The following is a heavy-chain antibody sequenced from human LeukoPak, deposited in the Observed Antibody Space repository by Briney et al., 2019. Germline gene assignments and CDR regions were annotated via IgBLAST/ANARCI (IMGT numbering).Heavy chain of an antibody. CDR1: GFTFSSYA. CDR3: ARDRRHSSGWYAY. CDR2: ISYDGSNK. Sequence: PGGSLRLSCAASGFTFSSYAMHWVRQAPGKGLEWVAVISYDGSNKYYADSVKGRFTISRDNSKNTLYLQMNSLGAEDTAVYYCARDRRHSSGWYAYWGQGTLVTVSS. V-gene: IGHV3-30*04. D-gene: IGHD6-19*01. J-gene: IGHJ4*02.